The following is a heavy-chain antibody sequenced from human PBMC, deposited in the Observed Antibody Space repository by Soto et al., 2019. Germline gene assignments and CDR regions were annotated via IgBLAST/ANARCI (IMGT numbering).Heavy chain of an antibody. V-gene: IGHV3-64D*06. CDR1: GFTFSSYA. Sequence: GGSLRLSCAASGFTFSSYAMSWVRQAPGKGLEYVSAIVRNGGSTYYADSVKGRFTISRDNSKNTLYLQMSSLRLSSVTAADTAVYYCARLGEYYQSLDPWGPGTLVTVSS. J-gene: IGHJ5*02. D-gene: IGHD3-10*01. CDR2: IVRNGGST. CDR3: AVYYCARLGEYYQSLDP.